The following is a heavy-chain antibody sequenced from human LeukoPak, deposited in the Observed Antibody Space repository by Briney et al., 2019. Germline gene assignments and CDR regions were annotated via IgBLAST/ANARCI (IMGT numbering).Heavy chain of an antibody. CDR2: IYTSGST. V-gene: IGHV4-61*02. J-gene: IGHJ4*02. Sequence: SQTLSLTCTVSGGSISSGSYYWSWIRQPAGKGLEWIGRIYTSGSTNYNPSLKSRVTISVDTSKNQFSLKLSSVTAADTAVYYCASTDYGDLDYWGQGTLVTVSS. CDR1: GGSISSGSYY. CDR3: ASTDYGDLDY. D-gene: IGHD4-17*01.